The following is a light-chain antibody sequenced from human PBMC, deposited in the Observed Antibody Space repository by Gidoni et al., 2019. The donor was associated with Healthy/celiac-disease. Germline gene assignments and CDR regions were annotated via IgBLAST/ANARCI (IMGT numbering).Light chain of an antibody. CDR3: QQYGSSSYS. CDR2: GAS. V-gene: IGKV3-20*01. CDR1: KSVSSSY. J-gene: IGKJ2*03. Sequence: IVLTPSPGTLSLSPGETATLACRASKSVSSSYLAWYQQKPGQAPRLLIYGASSRATGIPDRFSGSGSGTDFTLTSSRLEPEDFAVYYCQQYGSSSYSFGQGTKLEIK.